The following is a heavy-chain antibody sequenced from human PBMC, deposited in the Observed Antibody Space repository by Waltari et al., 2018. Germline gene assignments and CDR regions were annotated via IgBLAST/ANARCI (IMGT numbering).Heavy chain of an antibody. V-gene: IGHV4-39*01. CDR3: ARQNSLSNDGFDI. CDR1: GGYIGSSSYY. J-gene: IGHJ3*02. CDR2: MSSSGRT. Sequence: QMQLQESGPGLVKPSETLSLTCSVSGGYIGSSSYYWGWIRQAPGNGLEWIGSMSSSGRTYYNPSLKSRVTIAEDTSKNQLSLKVSSVTAADTAVYYCARQNSLSNDGFDIWGQGTLVTVSS.